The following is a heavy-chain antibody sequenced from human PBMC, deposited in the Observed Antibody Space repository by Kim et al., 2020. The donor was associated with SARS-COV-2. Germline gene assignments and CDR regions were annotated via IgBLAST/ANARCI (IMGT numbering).Heavy chain of an antibody. CDR1: GGSISSYY. V-gene: IGHV4-59*13. CDR2: IYYSGST. D-gene: IGHD3-10*01. CDR3: ASGSRGYSSGRSMVRGDNSFDY. Sequence: SETLSLTCTVSGGSISSYYWSWIRQPPGKGLEWIGYIYYSGSTNYNPSLKSRVTISVDTSKNQFSLKLSSVTAADTAVYYCASGSRGYSSGRSMVRGDNSFDYWGQGTLVTVSS. J-gene: IGHJ4*02.